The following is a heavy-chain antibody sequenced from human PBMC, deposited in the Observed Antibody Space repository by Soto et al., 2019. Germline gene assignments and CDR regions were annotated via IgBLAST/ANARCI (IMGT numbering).Heavy chain of an antibody. CDR3: ARQVWELPSLGSRNWFDP. J-gene: IGHJ5*02. CDR2: IYPGDSDT. V-gene: IGHV5-51*01. D-gene: IGHD1-26*01. CDR1: GYSFTSYW. Sequence: PGESLKISCKGSGYSFTSYWIGWVRQMPGKGLEWMGIIYPGDSDTRYNPSFQGQVTISADKSISTAYLQWSSLKASDTAMYYCARQVWELPSLGSRNWFDPWGQGTLVTVSS.